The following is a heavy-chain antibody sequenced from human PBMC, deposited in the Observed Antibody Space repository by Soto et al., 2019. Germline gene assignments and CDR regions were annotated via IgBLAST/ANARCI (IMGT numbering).Heavy chain of an antibody. CDR2: IYYSGST. D-gene: IGHD3-10*01. CDR3: ARGSRYYYGSGSYDWFDP. J-gene: IGHJ5*02. V-gene: IGHV4-59*01. Sequence: SETLSLTCTVSGGSISSYYWSWIRQPPGKGLEWIGYIYYSGSTNYNPSLKSRVTISVDTSKNQFSLKLSSVTAADTAVYYCARGSRYYYGSGSYDWFDPWGQGTLVTVSS. CDR1: GGSISSYY.